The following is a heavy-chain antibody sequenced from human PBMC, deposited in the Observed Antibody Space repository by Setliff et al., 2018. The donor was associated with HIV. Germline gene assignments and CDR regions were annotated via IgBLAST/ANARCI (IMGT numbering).Heavy chain of an antibody. Sequence: SETLSLSCAASGFTFSSYAMSWVRQPPGKGLAWIGSVYYDGRTFYNPSLKSRLAISVDTSKNQFSLRLNSVTAADTAVYFCARGGTVSADFDSWGQGTLVTVSS. J-gene: IGHJ4*02. CDR2: VYYDGRT. CDR3: ARGGTVSADFDS. CDR1: GFTFSSYA. D-gene: IGHD6-19*01. V-gene: IGHV4-38-2*01.